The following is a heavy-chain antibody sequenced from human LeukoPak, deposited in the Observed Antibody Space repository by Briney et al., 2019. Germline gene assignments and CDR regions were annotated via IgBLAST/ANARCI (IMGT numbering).Heavy chain of an antibody. CDR2: IIPIFGTA. CDR3: AIEGVLSYFDY. J-gene: IGHJ4*02. V-gene: IGHV1-69*05. Sequence: SVKVSFKASGGTFSSYAISWVRQAPGRGLEWMGGIIPIFGTANYAQKFQGRVTITTDESTSTAYMELSSLRSEDTAAYYCAIEGVLSYFDYWGQGTLVTVSS. D-gene: IGHD3-16*01. CDR1: GGTFSSYA.